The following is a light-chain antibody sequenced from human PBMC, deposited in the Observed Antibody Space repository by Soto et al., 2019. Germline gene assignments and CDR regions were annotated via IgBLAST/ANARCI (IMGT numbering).Light chain of an antibody. V-gene: IGKV3-11*01. CDR1: LSVNTF. CDR2: DAS. J-gene: IGKJ5*01. Sequence: IVLTQSPATLSLSPGEDATLSCRASLSVNTFLAWYQQKPGQAPRLLIYDASNRATGIPPRFSGSGSGTDFTLPISSLEPEDFVFYYCQQRSNWGITFGQGTRLEIK. CDR3: QQRSNWGIT.